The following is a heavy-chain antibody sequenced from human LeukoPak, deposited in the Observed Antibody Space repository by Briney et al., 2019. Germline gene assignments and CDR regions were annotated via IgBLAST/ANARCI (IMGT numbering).Heavy chain of an antibody. D-gene: IGHD1-26*01. CDR2: INHSGST. Sequence: SETLSPTCTVSGDSISGYYWSWIRQPPGEGLEWIGEINHSGSTNYNPSLKSRVTISVDTSKNQFSLKLSSVTAADTAVYYCARRSYQPRPFDPWGQGTLVTVSS. V-gene: IGHV4-34*01. CDR3: ARRSYQPRPFDP. J-gene: IGHJ5*02. CDR1: GDSISGYY.